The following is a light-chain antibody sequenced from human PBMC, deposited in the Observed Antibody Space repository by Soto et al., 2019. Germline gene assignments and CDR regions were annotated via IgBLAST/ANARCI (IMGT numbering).Light chain of an antibody. CDR2: NVY. CDR1: SSDIGIYNF. Sequence: QSVLTQPASVSGSPGQSMTIFCTGTSSDIGIYNFVSWYQQHPGKAPKLMIYNVYSRPSGVSSRFSGSKSGNTASLTISWLQAEDEADYYCNSYTSASTYVFGTGTKVTVL. V-gene: IGLV2-14*03. J-gene: IGLJ1*01. CDR3: NSYTSASTYV.